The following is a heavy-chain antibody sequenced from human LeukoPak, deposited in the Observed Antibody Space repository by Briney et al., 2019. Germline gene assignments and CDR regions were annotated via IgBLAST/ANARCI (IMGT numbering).Heavy chain of an antibody. V-gene: IGHV6-1*01. CDR2: TYYRSKWYN. J-gene: IGHJ6*03. CDR3: AREPRYSSGWYEDYYYYYYMDV. D-gene: IGHD6-19*01. CDR1: GDSVSSNSAA. Sequence: SQTLSLTCAISGDSVSSNSAAWNWIRQSPSRGLEWLGRTYYRSKWYNDYAVSVKSRMTINPDTSKNQFSLQLNSVTPEDTAVYYCAREPRYSSGWYEDYYYYYYMDVWGKGTTVTVSS.